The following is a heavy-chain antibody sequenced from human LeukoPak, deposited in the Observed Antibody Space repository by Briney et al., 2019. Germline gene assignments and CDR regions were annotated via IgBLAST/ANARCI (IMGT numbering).Heavy chain of an antibody. CDR3: ARDERYCSGGSCYSGYYYSMDV. CDR2: ISYDGSNK. Sequence: PGGSLRLSCAASGFTFSSYAMHWIRQAPGKGLEWVAVISYDGSNKYYADSVKGRFTISRDNSKNTLYLQMNSLRAEDTAVYYCARDERYCSGGSCYSGYYYSMDVWGQGTTVTVSS. V-gene: IGHV3-30*04. D-gene: IGHD2-15*01. CDR1: GFTFSSYA. J-gene: IGHJ6*02.